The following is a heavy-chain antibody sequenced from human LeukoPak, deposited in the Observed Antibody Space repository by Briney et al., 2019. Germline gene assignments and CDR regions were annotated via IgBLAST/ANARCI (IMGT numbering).Heavy chain of an antibody. Sequence: GRSLRLSCAASGFTFDDYAMHWVRQAPGKGLEWVSAISGSGGSTYYADSVKGRFTISRDNSKNTLYLQMNSLRAEDTAVYYCAKGHYYDSSGYTDYWGQGTLVTVSS. D-gene: IGHD3-22*01. J-gene: IGHJ4*02. V-gene: IGHV3-23*01. CDR1: GFTFDDYA. CDR2: ISGSGGST. CDR3: AKGHYYDSSGYTDY.